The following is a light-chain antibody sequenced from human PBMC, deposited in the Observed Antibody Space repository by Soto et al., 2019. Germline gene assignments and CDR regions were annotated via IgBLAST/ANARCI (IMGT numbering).Light chain of an antibody. CDR1: QTVSRSY. CDR2: GAS. J-gene: IGKJ2*01. CDR3: QQYSASPYT. V-gene: IGKV3-20*01. Sequence: EIVLTQSPDVLSLSPGERATLSCRASQTVSRSYIAWYQQKPGQAPRLLIYGASNWATGTPDRFSASGSGTDFTLTISGVEPEDFAVYYCQQYSASPYTFGQGTKLDIK.